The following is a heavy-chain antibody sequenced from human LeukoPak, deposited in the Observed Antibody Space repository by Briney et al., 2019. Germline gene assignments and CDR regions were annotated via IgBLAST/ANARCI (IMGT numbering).Heavy chain of an antibody. V-gene: IGHV4-34*01. Sequence: SETLSLTCAVYGGSISGYYWSWIRQPPGKGLEWIGEINHSGSTNYNPSLKSRVTISVDTSKNQFSLKLSSVTAADTAVYYCARGPGLVITNYYYYMDVWGKGTTVTVSS. CDR1: GGSISGYY. CDR3: ARGPGLVITNYYYYMDV. J-gene: IGHJ6*03. CDR2: INHSGST. D-gene: IGHD3/OR15-3a*01.